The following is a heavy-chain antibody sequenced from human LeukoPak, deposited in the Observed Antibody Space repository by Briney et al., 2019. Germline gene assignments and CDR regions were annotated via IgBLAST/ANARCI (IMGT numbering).Heavy chain of an antibody. V-gene: IGHV3-48*04. Sequence: GGYLRLSCAASGFTFSSYSMNWVRQAPGGGLEWVSYITGSSSTIYYADSVKGRFTISRDNAKNSLYLQMNSLRAEDTAVYFCGRDYYDILTGYYKRLDYWGQGTLVTVSS. CDR3: GRDYYDILTGYYKRLDY. J-gene: IGHJ4*02. CDR2: ITGSSSTI. D-gene: IGHD3-9*01. CDR1: GFTFSSYS.